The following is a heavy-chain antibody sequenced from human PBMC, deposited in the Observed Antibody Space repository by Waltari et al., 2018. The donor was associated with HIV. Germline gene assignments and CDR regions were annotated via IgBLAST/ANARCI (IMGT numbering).Heavy chain of an antibody. Sequence: QVQLQESGPRLVKPSQTLSLTCKVPGDSVNSGDYSWTWSLQTAGKGLGWIVRVSTSGNTKYKSSCSSRVLIFLDVSNNQFSLELSSVTAADTAMYYCARVKWRALLDQWGQGALVTVSS. CDR1: GDSVNSGDYS. V-gene: IGHV4-61*02. CDR3: ARVKWRALLDQ. CDR2: VSTSGNT. J-gene: IGHJ4*02. D-gene: IGHD5-12*01.